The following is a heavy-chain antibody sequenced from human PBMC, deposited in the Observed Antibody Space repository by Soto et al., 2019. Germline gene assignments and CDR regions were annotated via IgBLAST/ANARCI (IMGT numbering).Heavy chain of an antibody. CDR1: GFNFSSHW. V-gene: IGHV3-7*03. CDR3: VREGLITSWFAP. D-gene: IGHD3-10*01. Sequence: EVQLVESGGGLVQPGGSLRLSCAASGFNFSSHWMSWVRQAPGKGLEWVANIKQDGSEKYYVDSVKGRFTISRDNAKNSLYVQMNSLRAEDTAVYYCVREGLITSWFAPWGQGTLVTVSS. J-gene: IGHJ5*02. CDR2: IKQDGSEK.